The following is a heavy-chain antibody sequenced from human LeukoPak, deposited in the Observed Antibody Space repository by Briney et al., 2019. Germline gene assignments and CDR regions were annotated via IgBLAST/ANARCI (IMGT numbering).Heavy chain of an antibody. Sequence: ASVKVSCKASGYTFTSYDINWVRQATGQGLEWMGWMNPNSGNTGYAQKFQGRVTMTRNTSISTAYMELSSLRSEDTAVYYCARAPSDPWGYYYYYYGMDVWGQGTTVTVSS. D-gene: IGHD3-16*01. CDR2: MNPNSGNT. J-gene: IGHJ6*02. CDR3: ARAPSDPWGYYYYYYGMDV. CDR1: GYTFTSYD. V-gene: IGHV1-8*01.